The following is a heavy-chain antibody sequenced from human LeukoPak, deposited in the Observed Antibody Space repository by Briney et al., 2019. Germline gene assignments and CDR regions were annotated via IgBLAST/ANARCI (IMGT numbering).Heavy chain of an antibody. CDR3: AKAPSSGWYRPLDY. CDR2: ISGSGSNT. V-gene: IGHV3-23*01. D-gene: IGHD6-19*01. Sequence: PGGSLRLSCAASGFTFSNCAMTWVRRAPGKGLEWVSAISGSGSNTYYADSVKGRFTISRDNSKDTLYLHLNSLRADDTAIYYCAKAPSSGWYRPLDYWGQGTLVTVSS. CDR1: GFTFSNCA. J-gene: IGHJ4*02.